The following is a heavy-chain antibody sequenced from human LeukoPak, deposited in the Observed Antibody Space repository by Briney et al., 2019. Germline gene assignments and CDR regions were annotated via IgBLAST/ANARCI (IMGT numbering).Heavy chain of an antibody. D-gene: IGHD3-9*01. CDR1: GFTVSSNY. J-gene: IGHJ6*03. CDR3: AREILTGYYYYYYYMDV. CDR2: IYSGGST. V-gene: IGHV3-66*01. Sequence: GGSLRLSCAASGFTVSSNYMSWVRQAPGKGLEWVSVIYSGGSTYYADSVKGRFTISRDNSKNTLYLQMNSLRAEDTAVYYCAREILTGYYYYYYYMDVWGKGTTVTISS.